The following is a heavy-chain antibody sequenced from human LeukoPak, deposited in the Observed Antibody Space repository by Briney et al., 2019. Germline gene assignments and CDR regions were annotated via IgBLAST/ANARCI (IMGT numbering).Heavy chain of an antibody. Sequence: ASVKVSCKASGYTFTSYYMRWVRQAPGQGLEWMGIINPSGGSTSYAQKFQGRVTMTRDTSTSTVYMELSSLRSEDTAVYYCARAPASSGIAAAGPFNWFDPWGQGTLVTVSS. J-gene: IGHJ5*02. D-gene: IGHD6-13*01. CDR1: GYTFTSYY. CDR2: INPSGGST. CDR3: ARAPASSGIAAAGPFNWFDP. V-gene: IGHV1-46*01.